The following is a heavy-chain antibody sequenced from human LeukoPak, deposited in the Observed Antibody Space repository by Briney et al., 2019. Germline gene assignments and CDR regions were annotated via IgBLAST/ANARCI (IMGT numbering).Heavy chain of an antibody. CDR3: ARDVGGGREVYP. Sequence: PSQTLSLTCTVSGGSISSDGYHWSWIRQHPGKGLEWIGYIFTTGSTYYTPSLRGRLTISLDTSKNKFSLKLNSVTAADTAVYYCARDVGGGREVYPWGQGTLVTVSS. V-gene: IGHV4-31*03. CDR1: GGSISSDGYH. D-gene: IGHD3-16*01. J-gene: IGHJ5*02. CDR2: IFTTGST.